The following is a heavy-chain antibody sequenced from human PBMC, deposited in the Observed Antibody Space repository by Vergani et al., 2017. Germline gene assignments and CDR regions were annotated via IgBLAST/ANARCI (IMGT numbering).Heavy chain of an antibody. D-gene: IGHD3-16*01. Sequence: QVQLQESGPGLVKPSGTLSLTCAVSGGSISSSSYYWGWIRQPPGKGLEWIGSIYYSGSTYYNPSLKSRVTISVDTSKNQFSLKLSSVTAADTAVYYCARERPMITFGGSPPNDYWGQGTLVTVSS. CDR2: IYYSGST. CDR3: ARERPMITFGGSPPNDY. CDR1: GGSISSSSYY. J-gene: IGHJ4*02. V-gene: IGHV4-39*07.